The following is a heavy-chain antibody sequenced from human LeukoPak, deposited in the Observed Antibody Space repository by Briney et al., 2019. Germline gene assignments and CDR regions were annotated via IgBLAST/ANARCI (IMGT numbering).Heavy chain of an antibody. D-gene: IGHD3-10*01. CDR3: ARGLYYGSGISFDY. Sequence: GGSLRLSCAASGFTFSSYAMHWVRQAPGKGLEWVAVISYDGSNKYYADSVKGRFTISRDNSKSTLYLQMNSLRAEDTAVYYCARGLYYGSGISFDYWGQGTLVTVSS. J-gene: IGHJ4*02. V-gene: IGHV3-30*04. CDR2: ISYDGSNK. CDR1: GFTFSSYA.